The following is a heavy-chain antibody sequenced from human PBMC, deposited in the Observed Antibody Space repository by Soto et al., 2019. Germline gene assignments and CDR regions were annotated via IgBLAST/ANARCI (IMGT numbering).Heavy chain of an antibody. J-gene: IGHJ2*01. CDR2: INPKSGDK. CDR3: AREGHEGMWYFDL. D-gene: IGHD3-10*01. Sequence: QVQVVQSGAEVKKPGASVKVSCKASGSTFTGHYMPWVRQAPGQGLEWMGWINPKSGDKNYAHKFQGRVTMTRDTSISTAYMDLTRLSSDDTAIYYCAREGHEGMWYFDLWGRGTLVTVSS. V-gene: IGHV1-2*02. CDR1: GSTFTGHY.